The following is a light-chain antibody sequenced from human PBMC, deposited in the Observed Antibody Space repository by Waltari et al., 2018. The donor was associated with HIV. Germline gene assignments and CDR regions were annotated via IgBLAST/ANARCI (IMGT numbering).Light chain of an antibody. CDR2: LAY. V-gene: IGKV2-28*01. Sequence: IVMTQYPLSLSVTPGEPASISCTSNQSLLHSSGYNFLDWYMQKPGQSPQVLIYLAYNRASGVPARFSGSGSATDFTLKISRVEAEDVGFYYCMQGLQIPLTFGGGTKVEIK. CDR1: QSLLHSSGYNF. J-gene: IGKJ4*01. CDR3: MQGLQIPLT.